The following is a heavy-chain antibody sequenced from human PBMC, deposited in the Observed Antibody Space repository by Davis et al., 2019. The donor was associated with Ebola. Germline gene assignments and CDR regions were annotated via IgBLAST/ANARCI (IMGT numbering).Heavy chain of an antibody. CDR2: ISGSCRGT. Sequence: GESLKISCVASGFTFNNYAMNWVRQAPGRGLGWVSSISGSCRGTFYADSVKGRFIISSDNSRKTLSLQMNTLRAEDSAIYYCAKGATYSSGWSQNPLDSIDMWGQGTMVTVSS. CDR1: GFTFNNYA. CDR3: AKGATYSSGWSQNPLDSIDM. D-gene: IGHD6-19*01. J-gene: IGHJ3*02. V-gene: IGHV3-23*01.